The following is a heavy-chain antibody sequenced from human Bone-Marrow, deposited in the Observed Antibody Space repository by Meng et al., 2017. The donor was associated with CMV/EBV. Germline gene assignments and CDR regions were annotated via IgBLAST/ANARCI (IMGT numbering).Heavy chain of an antibody. CDR3: AKDSGTTGDLFDY. J-gene: IGHJ4*02. D-gene: IGHD1-1*01. CDR1: GFTVSSNY. CDR2: IYSGGST. Sequence: GGSLRLSCAASGFTVSSNYMSWVRQAPGKGLEWDSVIYSGGSTYYADSVKGRFTISRDNSKNTLYLQMNSLRAEDTAVYYCAKDSGTTGDLFDYWGQGTLVTVSS. V-gene: IGHV3-66*02.